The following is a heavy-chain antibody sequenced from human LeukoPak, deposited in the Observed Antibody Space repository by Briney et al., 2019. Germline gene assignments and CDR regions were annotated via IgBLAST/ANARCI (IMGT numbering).Heavy chain of an antibody. CDR1: GYTFTGYY. Sequence: ASVKVSCKASGYTFTGYYMHWVRQAPGQGLEWMGWINPNSGGTNYAQKFQGRVTMTRDTSISTAYMELSRLRSDDTAVYYCARVGAPAYYYDSSGYYWAIDYWGQGTLVTVSS. V-gene: IGHV1-2*02. J-gene: IGHJ4*02. CDR2: INPNSGGT. D-gene: IGHD3-22*01. CDR3: ARVGAPAYYYDSSGYYWAIDY.